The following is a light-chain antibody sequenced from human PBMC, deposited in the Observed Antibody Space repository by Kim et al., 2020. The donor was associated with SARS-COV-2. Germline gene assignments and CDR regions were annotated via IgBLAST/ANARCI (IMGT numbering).Light chain of an antibody. CDR2: AAS. V-gene: IGKV1-27*01. CDR3: QKCDSAPWT. CDR1: QDISNY. Sequence: GDRVPIPCRASQDISNYLAWFQLKPGKAPKLLIYAASALQPGVPSRFSGSGSGTDFTLTVTSLQPEDVATYYCQKCDSAPWTFGQGTKVDIK. J-gene: IGKJ1*01.